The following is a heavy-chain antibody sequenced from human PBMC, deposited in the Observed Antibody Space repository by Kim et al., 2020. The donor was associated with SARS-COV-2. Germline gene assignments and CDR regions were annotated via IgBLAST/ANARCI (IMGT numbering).Heavy chain of an antibody. D-gene: IGHD2-2*02. Sequence: GGSLRLSCATSGFTLYNFVMHWVRQAPGKGLDWVAVIWYDGSSKYYADSVKGRFTISRDNSKNTLYLQMNSLRAEDTAVYYCVREYTYNFDYWGQGTRVTVSS. CDR3: VREYTYNFDY. V-gene: IGHV3-33*08. CDR1: GFTLYNFV. CDR2: IWYDGSSK. J-gene: IGHJ4*02.